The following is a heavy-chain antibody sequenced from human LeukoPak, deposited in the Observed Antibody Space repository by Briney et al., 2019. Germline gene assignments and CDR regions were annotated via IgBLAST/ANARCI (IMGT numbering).Heavy chain of an antibody. CDR2: IYYSGST. CDR1: GGSISSHY. CDR3: ARVGDNWNFASYYMDV. Sequence: SETLSHTCTVSGGSISSHYWSWIRQPPGKGLEWIGYIYYSGSTNYNPSLKSRVTISVDTSKNQFSLKLSSVTAADTAVYYCARVGDNWNFASYYMDVWGKGTTVTVSS. V-gene: IGHV4-59*11. J-gene: IGHJ6*03. D-gene: IGHD1-20*01.